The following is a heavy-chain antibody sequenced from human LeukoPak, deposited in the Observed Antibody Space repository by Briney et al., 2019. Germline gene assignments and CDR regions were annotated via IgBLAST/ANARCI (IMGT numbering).Heavy chain of an antibody. J-gene: IGHJ4*02. D-gene: IGHD2-21*02. Sequence: PGGSLRLSCAASGFTFSSYAMHWVRQAPGKGLEWVAVISYDGSNKYYADSVKGRFTISRDNSKNTLYLQMNSLRDEETAVYYCAKERSRGGDCLDYWGQGTLVTVSS. CDR3: AKERSRGGDCLDY. CDR2: ISYDGSNK. CDR1: GFTFSSYA. V-gene: IGHV3-30*04.